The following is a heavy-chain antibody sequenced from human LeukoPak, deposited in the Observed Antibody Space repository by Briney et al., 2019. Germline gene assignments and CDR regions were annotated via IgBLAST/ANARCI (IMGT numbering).Heavy chain of an antibody. D-gene: IGHD2-8*01. CDR2: ISAYSGDT. Sequence: ASVKVSCKASGYTFTSYGISWVRQAPGHGREWMGWISAYSGDTTYAKKFQGRATMTTDTSTRTVYMELSCLISEDTAVYFCARDYVDDIPMIKDYWGQGTLVTVSS. V-gene: IGHV1-18*01. CDR3: ARDYVDDIPMIKDY. CDR1: GYTFTSYG. J-gene: IGHJ4*02.